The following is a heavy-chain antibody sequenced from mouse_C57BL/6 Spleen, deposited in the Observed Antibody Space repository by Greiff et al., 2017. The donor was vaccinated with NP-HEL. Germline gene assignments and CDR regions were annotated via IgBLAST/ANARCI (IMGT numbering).Heavy chain of an antibody. J-gene: IGHJ4*01. Sequence: EVKLVESEGGLVQPGSSMKLSCTASGFTFSDYYMAWVRQVPEKGLEWVANINYDGSSTYYLDSLKSRFIISRDNAKNILYLQMSSLKSEDTATYYCARVGGNGYYYAMDYWGQGTSVTVSS. CDR3: ARVGGNGYYYAMDY. D-gene: IGHD1-1*02. CDR2: INYDGSST. CDR1: GFTFSDYY. V-gene: IGHV5-16*01.